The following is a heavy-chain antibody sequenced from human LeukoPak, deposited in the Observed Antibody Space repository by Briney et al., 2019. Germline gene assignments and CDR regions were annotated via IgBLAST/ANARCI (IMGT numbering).Heavy chain of an antibody. CDR2: IYTSGST. CDR1: GGSISSYY. CDR3: ARRMIAAAAYFDY. J-gene: IGHJ4*02. Sequence: SEILSLTCTVSGGSISSYYWSWIRQPPGKGLEWIGYIYTSGSTNYNPSLKSRVTISVDTSKNQFSLKLSSVTAADTAVYYCARRMIAAAAYFDYWGQGTLVTVSS. D-gene: IGHD6-13*01. V-gene: IGHV4-4*09.